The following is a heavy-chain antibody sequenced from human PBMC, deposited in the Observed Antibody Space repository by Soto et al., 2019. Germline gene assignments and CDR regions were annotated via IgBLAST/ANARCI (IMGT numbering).Heavy chain of an antibody. Sequence: PGGSLRLACVASGFTFSTYWMHWVRQVPGKGPVWASRINSDERITNYADSVKGRFTISRDNAKNTLYLQMNSLRVEDTAVYYCARDTPLEPTAPVNWFDPWGQGTLVTVSS. CDR1: GFTFSTYW. D-gene: IGHD2-21*02. V-gene: IGHV3-74*01. J-gene: IGHJ5*02. CDR3: ARDTPLEPTAPVNWFDP. CDR2: INSDERIT.